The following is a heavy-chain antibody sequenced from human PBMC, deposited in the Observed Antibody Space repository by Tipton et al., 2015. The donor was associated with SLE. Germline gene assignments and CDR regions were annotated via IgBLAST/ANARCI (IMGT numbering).Heavy chain of an antibody. CDR2: IYYSGST. D-gene: IGHD1-26*01. CDR3: ARGYVGALAFDI. CDR1: GGSISSYY. Sequence: LSCTVSGGSISSYYWSWIRQPPGKGLEWIGYIYYSGSTNYNPSLKSRVTISVDTSKNQFSLKLSSVTAADTAVYYCARGYVGALAFDIWGQGTMVTVSS. J-gene: IGHJ3*02. V-gene: IGHV4-59*01.